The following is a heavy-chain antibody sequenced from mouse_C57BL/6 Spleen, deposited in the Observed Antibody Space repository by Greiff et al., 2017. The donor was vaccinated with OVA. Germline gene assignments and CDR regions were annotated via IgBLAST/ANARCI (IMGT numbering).Heavy chain of an antibody. CDR1: GFTFSDYG. CDR3: ARQGGPYAMDY. V-gene: IGHV5-17*01. Sequence: EVMLVESGGGLVKPGGSLKLSCAASGFTFSDYGMHWVRQAPEKGLEWVAYISSGSSTIYYADTVKGRFTISRDNAKNTLFLQMTSLRSEDTAMYDCARQGGPYAMDYWGQGTSVTVSS. CDR2: ISSGSSTI. D-gene: IGHD1-1*02. J-gene: IGHJ4*01.